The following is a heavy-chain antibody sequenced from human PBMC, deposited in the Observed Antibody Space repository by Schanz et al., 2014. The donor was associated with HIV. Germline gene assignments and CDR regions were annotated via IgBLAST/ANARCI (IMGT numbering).Heavy chain of an antibody. CDR3: ARDVQPLYGMDV. D-gene: IGHD5-18*01. J-gene: IGHJ6*02. CDR1: GFNFNDFY. Sequence: QVKLVESGGGLVKPGGSLRLSCAASGFNFNDFYMSWIRQAPGKGLEWVSYISSSGSTIYYADSVKGRFTISRDSSKNTVYLQMNGLRSEDTAIYYCARDVQPLYGMDVWGQGTTVTVS. V-gene: IGHV3-11*01. CDR2: ISSSGSTI.